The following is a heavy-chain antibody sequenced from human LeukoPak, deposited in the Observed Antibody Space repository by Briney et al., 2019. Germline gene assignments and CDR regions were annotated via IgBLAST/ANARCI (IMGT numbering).Heavy chain of an antibody. CDR2: IYPGDSDT. CDR1: GSSFTNYW. D-gene: IGHD1-26*01. J-gene: IGHJ4*02. Sequence: GESLQISCQGSGSSFTNYWIVWVRQLPGKGLEWMGIIYPGDSDTRYSPSFQGQVTISADKSISTAYLQWSSLKASDTAMYYCARPGIVGATTYFDYWGQGTLVTVSS. CDR3: ARPGIVGATTYFDY. V-gene: IGHV5-51*01.